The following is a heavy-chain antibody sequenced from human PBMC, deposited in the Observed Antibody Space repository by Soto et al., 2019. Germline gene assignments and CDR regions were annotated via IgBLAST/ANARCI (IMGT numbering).Heavy chain of an antibody. CDR3: ARHPSNFWFDP. Sequence: QLQLQESGPGLVKPSETLSLTCTVSGGSISSSSYFWGWIRQPPGKGLEWIGSIYYSGSTYYNPSLQSRVTVSVDTSKNQFSLNLSSVTAADTAVYYCARHPSNFWFDPWGQGTLVTVSS. CDR1: GGSISSSSYF. D-gene: IGHD4-4*01. V-gene: IGHV4-39*01. CDR2: IYYSGST. J-gene: IGHJ5*02.